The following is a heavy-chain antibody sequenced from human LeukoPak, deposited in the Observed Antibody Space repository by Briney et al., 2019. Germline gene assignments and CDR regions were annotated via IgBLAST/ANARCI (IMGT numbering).Heavy chain of an antibody. CDR3: AREQGDGYNSYYFDY. D-gene: IGHD5-24*01. CDR1: GGSFSGYY. V-gene: IGHV4-34*01. CDR2: INHSGST. J-gene: IGHJ4*02. Sequence: SETLSLTCAVYGGSFSGYYWSWIRQPPGKGLEWIGEINHSGSTNYNPSLKSRVTISVDKSKNQFSPKLSSVTAADTAVYYCAREQGDGYNSYYFDYWGQGTLVTVSS.